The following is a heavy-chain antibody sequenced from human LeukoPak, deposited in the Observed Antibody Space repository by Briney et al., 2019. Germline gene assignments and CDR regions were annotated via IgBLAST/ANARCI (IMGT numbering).Heavy chain of an antibody. CDR1: GYTFTGYY. V-gene: IGHV1-2*02. CDR3: ARGPYCTNGVCYAPHFDY. D-gene: IGHD2-8*01. J-gene: IGHJ4*02. Sequence: ASVKVSCKASGYTFTGYYMHWVRQAPGQGLEWMGWINPNSGGTNYAQKFQGRVTMTRDTSISTAYMELSRLRSDDTAVYYCARGPYCTNGVCYAPHFDYWGQGTLVTVSS. CDR2: INPNSGGT.